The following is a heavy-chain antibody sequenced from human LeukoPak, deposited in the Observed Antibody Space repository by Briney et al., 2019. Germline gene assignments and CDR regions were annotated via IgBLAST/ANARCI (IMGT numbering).Heavy chain of an antibody. Sequence: PGRSLRLSCAASGFTFSNYGMHWVRQAPGKGLEWVAVIWCDGSNKYYADSVKGRFTISRDNSKNTLYLQMNSLRAEDTAVYYCARENCSSTSCYDDYYYGMDVWGQGTTVTVSS. J-gene: IGHJ6*02. CDR3: ARENCSSTSCYDDYYYGMDV. CDR2: IWCDGSNK. CDR1: GFTFSNYG. D-gene: IGHD2-2*01. V-gene: IGHV3-33*08.